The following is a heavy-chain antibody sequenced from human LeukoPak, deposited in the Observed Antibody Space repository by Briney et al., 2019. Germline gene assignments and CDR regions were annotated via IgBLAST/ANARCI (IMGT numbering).Heavy chain of an antibody. CDR3: ASQMIGSWDAFDI. CDR2: VYHSGTT. D-gene: IGHD3-10*01. CDR1: GGSITSSQHW. J-gene: IGHJ3*02. V-gene: IGHV4-4*02. Sequence: SGTLSLTCAVSGGSITSSQHWWSWARQPPGKGLEWIGEVYHSGTTNYNPSLKSRVTMSLDKSKNQFSLRLSSVTAADTAVYYCASQMIGSWDAFDIWGQGTMVTVSS.